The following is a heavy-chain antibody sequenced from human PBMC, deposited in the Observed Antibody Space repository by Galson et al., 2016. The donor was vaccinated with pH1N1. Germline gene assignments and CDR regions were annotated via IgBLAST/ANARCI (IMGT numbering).Heavy chain of an antibody. CDR1: GITFSNSA. Sequence: SLRLSCAASGITFSNSAMSWVRQAPGKGLEWISVISGSGSSTYCADSVKGRFTISRDNSKYTLFLQMNSLRVEDTAVYYCAKDRDGDYTGGEAFDIWGQGTMVTVSS. D-gene: IGHD4-17*01. V-gene: IGHV3-23*01. CDR2: ISGSGSST. CDR3: AKDRDGDYTGGEAFDI. J-gene: IGHJ3*02.